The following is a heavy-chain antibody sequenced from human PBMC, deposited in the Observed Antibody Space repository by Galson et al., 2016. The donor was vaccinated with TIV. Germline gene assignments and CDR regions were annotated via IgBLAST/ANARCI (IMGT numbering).Heavy chain of an antibody. CDR1: GDSVSSTSAA. CDR3: ARGALSDFGVIMTLDY. CDR2: TYYRSTWYN. J-gene: IGHJ4*02. D-gene: IGHD3-3*01. Sequence: CAISGDSVSSTSAAWNWIRQSPSRGLEWLGRTYYRSTWYNDYAASLKRRITINPDTFKNQFSLQLTSVTPEDAAVYYCARGALSDFGVIMTLDYWGQGTLVTVFS. V-gene: IGHV6-1*01.